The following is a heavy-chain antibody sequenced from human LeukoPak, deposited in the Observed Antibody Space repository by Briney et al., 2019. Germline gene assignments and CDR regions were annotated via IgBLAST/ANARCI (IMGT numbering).Heavy chain of an antibody. D-gene: IGHD7-27*01. V-gene: IGHV3-30*02. CDR3: AKDGNWASVS. Sequence: PGGSLRLSCVGSGFTFSVHWVRQVPGKGLEWLTFIRHAGTDQHYADSVRGRFTISRDNSKNTVYLQMNSLRAEDTALYYCAKDGNWASVSWGQGTLVTVSS. CDR2: IRHAGTDQ. CDR1: GFTFS. J-gene: IGHJ5*02.